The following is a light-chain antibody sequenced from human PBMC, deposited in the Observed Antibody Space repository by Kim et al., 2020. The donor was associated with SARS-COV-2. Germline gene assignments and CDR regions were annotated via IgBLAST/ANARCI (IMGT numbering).Light chain of an antibody. V-gene: IGKV3D-20*01. CDR2: DAS. CDR3: QQYDSSPLT. Sequence: LSPGETATLSCGASQSVNSNYLAWYQQKPGLAPRLLIYDASSRATGIPDRFSGSGSGTDFTLTISRLEPEDFAVYYCQQYDSSPLTFGGGTKVEIK. CDR1: QSVNSNY. J-gene: IGKJ4*01.